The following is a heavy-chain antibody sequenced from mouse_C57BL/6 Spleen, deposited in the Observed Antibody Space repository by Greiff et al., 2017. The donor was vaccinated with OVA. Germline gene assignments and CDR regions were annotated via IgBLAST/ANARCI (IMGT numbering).Heavy chain of an antibody. D-gene: IGHD2-10*02. V-gene: IGHV1-80*01. CDR2: IYPGDGDT. Sequence: VMLVESGAELVKPGASVKISCKASGYAFSSYWMNWVKQRPGKGLEWIGQIYPGDGDTNYNGKFKGKATLTADKSSSTAYMQLSSLTSEDSAVYFCARSSSKGAMDYWGQGTSVTVSS. CDR1: GYAFSSYW. CDR3: ARSSSKGAMDY. J-gene: IGHJ4*01.